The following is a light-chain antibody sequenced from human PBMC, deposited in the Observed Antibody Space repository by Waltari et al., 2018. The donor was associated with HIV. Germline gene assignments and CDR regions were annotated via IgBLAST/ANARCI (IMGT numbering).Light chain of an antibody. CDR1: SSNIRNNY. V-gene: IGLV1-51*01. CDR3: GAWDNSLSAWV. CDR2: DNN. J-gene: IGLJ3*02. Sequence: QSVLTQPPSVSAAPGQKVTISCSGSSSNIRNNYVSWYQQLPRTAPNLLIYDNNKRPSGMPDRFSGSKSGTSATLGITGLQTGDEADYYCGAWDNSLSAWVLGGGTQLTVL.